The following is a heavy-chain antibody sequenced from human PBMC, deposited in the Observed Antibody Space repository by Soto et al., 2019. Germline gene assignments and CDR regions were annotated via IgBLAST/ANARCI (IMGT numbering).Heavy chain of an antibody. CDR1: GGSISSSGYY. CDR3: ARRSDTYYDFWSGYGPFDY. D-gene: IGHD3-3*01. CDR2: IYYSGST. Sequence: SETLSLTCTVSGGSISSSGYYWGWIRQPPGKGLEWIGSIYYSGSTYYNPSLKSRVTISVDTSKNQFSLKLSSVTAADTAVYYCARRSDTYYDFWSGYGPFDYWGQGTLVTVSS. J-gene: IGHJ4*02. V-gene: IGHV4-39*01.